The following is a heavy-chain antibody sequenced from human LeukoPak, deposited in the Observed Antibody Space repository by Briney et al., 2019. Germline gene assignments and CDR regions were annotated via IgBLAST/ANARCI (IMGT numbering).Heavy chain of an antibody. Sequence: PSETLSLTCTVSGGSISSYYWSWIRQPPGKGLEWIGYIYYSGSTNYNPSLKSRVTISVDTSKNQFSLKLSSVTAADTAVYYCARLVVTADYYYGMDVWGQGTTVTVSS. CDR2: IYYSGST. CDR1: GGSISSYY. D-gene: IGHD2-21*02. V-gene: IGHV4-59*01. CDR3: ARLVVTADYYYGMDV. J-gene: IGHJ6*02.